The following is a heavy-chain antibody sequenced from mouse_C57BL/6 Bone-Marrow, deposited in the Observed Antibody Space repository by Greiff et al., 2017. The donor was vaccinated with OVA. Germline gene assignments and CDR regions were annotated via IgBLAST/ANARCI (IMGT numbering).Heavy chain of an antibody. D-gene: IGHD4-1*01. CDR3: ARGNWEGFAY. J-gene: IGHJ3*01. CDR2: LNPNNGGT. V-gene: IGHV1-22*01. CDR1: GYTFTDYN. Sequence: EVQLVESGPELVKPGASVKMSCKASGYTFTDYNMHWVKQSHGKSLEWLGYLNPNNGGTSYNQKFKGKATLTVNKSSSTAYMELRSLTSEDSAVQYCARGNWEGFAYWGQGTLVTVSA.